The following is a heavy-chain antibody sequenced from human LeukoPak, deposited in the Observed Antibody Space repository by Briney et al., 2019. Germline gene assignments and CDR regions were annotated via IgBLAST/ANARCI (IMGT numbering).Heavy chain of an antibody. CDR2: IKEDGSEE. CDR3: ARIRPGNYFDY. CDR1: GFTFGIYW. J-gene: IGHJ4*02. D-gene: IGHD6-6*01. V-gene: IGHV3-7*01. Sequence: GGSLNLSCPASGFTFGIYWMSWVRRAPGKGLEWVASIKEDGSEEHYVDSVKGRFTISRDNARNSVHVQMNSLRAEDTAVYFCARIRPGNYFDYWGQGALVTVSS.